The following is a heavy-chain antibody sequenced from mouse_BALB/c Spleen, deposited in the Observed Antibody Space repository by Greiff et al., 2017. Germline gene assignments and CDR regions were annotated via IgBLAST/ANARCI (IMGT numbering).Heavy chain of an antibody. D-gene: IGHD2-4*01. CDR1: GFTFSSYT. J-gene: IGHJ1*01. V-gene: IGHV5-12-2*01. CDR3: ARGITTYFDV. Sequence: EVQGVESGGGLVQPGGSLKLSCAASGFTFSSYTMSWVRQTPEKRLEWVAYISNGGGSTYYPDTVKGRFTISRDNAKNTLYLQMSSLKSEDTAMYYCARGITTYFDVWGAGTTVTVSS. CDR2: ISNGGGST.